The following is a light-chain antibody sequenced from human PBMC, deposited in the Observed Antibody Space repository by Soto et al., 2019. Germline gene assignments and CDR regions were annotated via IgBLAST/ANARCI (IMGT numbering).Light chain of an antibody. J-gene: IGLJ2*01. CDR3: SSFTSTNTVL. V-gene: IGLV2-14*01. Sequence: QSVLTQPASVSGSPGQSITISCTGTSSDVDGYNYVSWYQQHPGKAPKLMIYNVSNRPSGVSNRFSGSKSGNTASRTISGLQAEDEGHYYCSSFTSTNTVLFGGGTKVTVL. CDR1: SSDVDGYNY. CDR2: NVS.